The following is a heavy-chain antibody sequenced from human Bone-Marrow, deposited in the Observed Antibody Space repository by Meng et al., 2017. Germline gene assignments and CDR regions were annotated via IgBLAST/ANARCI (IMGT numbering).Heavy chain of an antibody. CDR3: ARDPSFYDSSGYYSFSDR. V-gene: IGHV4-39*07. J-gene: IGHJ5*02. Sequence: SETLSLTCSVSGASISSSSYYWGWVRQPPGKGLEWIGNIFYSGSTYYTPSLKSRVTISVDTSKNQFSLRVTSVTAADTAVYYCARDPSFYDSSGYYSFSDRWGQGTLVTVSS. CDR1: GASISSSSYY. CDR2: IFYSGST. D-gene: IGHD3-22*01.